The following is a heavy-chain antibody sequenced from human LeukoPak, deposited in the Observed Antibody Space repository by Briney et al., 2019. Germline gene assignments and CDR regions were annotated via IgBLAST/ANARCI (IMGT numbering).Heavy chain of an antibody. D-gene: IGHD6-19*01. Sequence: ASVTVSCTASGYNFSSYYMHWVRQAPGQGLEWMGIINPSGDSTSYAQKFQGRVTVTRDTSTSTAYMELSSLRSEDTAVYYCTTARQGLYWGQGTLVIVSS. CDR1: GYNFSSYY. CDR3: TTARQGLY. J-gene: IGHJ4*02. V-gene: IGHV1-46*01. CDR2: INPSGDST.